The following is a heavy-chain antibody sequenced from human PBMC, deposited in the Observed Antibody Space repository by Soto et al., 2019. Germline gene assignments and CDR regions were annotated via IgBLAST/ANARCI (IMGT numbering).Heavy chain of an antibody. D-gene: IGHD5-12*01. Sequence: SVKVSCKSSGVTFNRQDMRWVRQAPGQGLEWMGGIIPMFGTPHYAEKFQDRVTITADESTGTAYLELSSLTSEDTAVYYCATGEGRDGYSFDYWGPGTLVTVSS. J-gene: IGHJ4*02. CDR2: IIPMFGTP. CDR3: ATGEGRDGYSFDY. V-gene: IGHV1-69*13. CDR1: GVTFNRQD.